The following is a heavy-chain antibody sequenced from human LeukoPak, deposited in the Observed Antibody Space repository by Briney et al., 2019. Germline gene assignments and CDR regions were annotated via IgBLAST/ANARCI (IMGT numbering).Heavy chain of an antibody. Sequence: GGSLRLSCAASGFTFSSYAMSWVRQAPGKGLEWVSAISGSGGSTYYADSVKGRFTISRDNSKNTLYLQMNSLRAEDTAVYYCAREIANVDIVATIKRIPNAFDIWGQGTMVTVSS. CDR3: AREIANVDIVATIKRIPNAFDI. J-gene: IGHJ3*02. D-gene: IGHD5-12*01. CDR2: ISGSGGST. V-gene: IGHV3-23*01. CDR1: GFTFSSYA.